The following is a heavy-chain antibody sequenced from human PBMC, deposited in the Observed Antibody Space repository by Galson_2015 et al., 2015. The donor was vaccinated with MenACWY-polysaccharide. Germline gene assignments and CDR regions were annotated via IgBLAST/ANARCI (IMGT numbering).Heavy chain of an antibody. J-gene: IGHJ4*02. V-gene: IGHV3-15*05. D-gene: IGHD6-6*01. CDR3: ARHKYTTSSGDY. Sequence: SLRLSCAASGFTVTDARMNWVRQAPGKGLEWVARIKSKTEGGTTDYAAPVEGRFTISRDESKNTLFLQMNSLKTEDTAMYYCARHKYTTSSGDYWGQGTLVTVSS. CDR2: IKSKTEGGTT. CDR1: GFTVTDAR.